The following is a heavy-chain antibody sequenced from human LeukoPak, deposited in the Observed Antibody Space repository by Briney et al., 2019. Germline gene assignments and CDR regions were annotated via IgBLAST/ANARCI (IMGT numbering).Heavy chain of an antibody. D-gene: IGHD5-18*01. J-gene: IGHJ4*02. Sequence: PGGSLRLSCAASGFTFSNYVMSWVRQAPGKGLGWVSGISGSGDSTYYADSVKGRFTISRDNSKNTLYLQMNSLRAEDTAVYYCARDSSVQLWLVYYFDYWGQGTLVTVSS. CDR2: ISGSGDST. CDR3: ARDSSVQLWLVYYFDY. CDR1: GFTFSNYV. V-gene: IGHV3-23*01.